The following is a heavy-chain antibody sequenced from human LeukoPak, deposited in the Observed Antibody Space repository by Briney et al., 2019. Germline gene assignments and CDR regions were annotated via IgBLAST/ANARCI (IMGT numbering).Heavy chain of an antibody. V-gene: IGHV4-38-2*02. CDR2: IYHSGST. CDR1: GYSISSGYY. D-gene: IGHD3-10*01. Sequence: KPSETLSLTCAVSGYSISSGYYWGWIRQPPGEGLEWIGSIYHSGSTYYNPSLKSRVTISVDTSKNQFSLKLSSVTAADTAVYYCARDGASSLWFGELLTRFDPWGQGTLVTVSS. CDR3: ARDGASSLWFGELLTRFDP. J-gene: IGHJ5*02.